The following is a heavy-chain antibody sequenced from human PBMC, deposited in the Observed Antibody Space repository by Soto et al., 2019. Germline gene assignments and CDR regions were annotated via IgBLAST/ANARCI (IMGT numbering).Heavy chain of an antibody. CDR1: GFTFCSYV. Sequence: EVKQVESGGGLVQPGGSMSFSCAASGFTFCSYVLYWVRQAREEGIEWVSYISYSSRSIYYADSVKGRFNISRDNAKNSLYLQMNFLSDEDTAFYYCTIDEWGAVNRVREVNDYWGQGTLVTFSS. J-gene: IGHJ4*02. V-gene: IGHV3-48*02. D-gene: IGHD3-10*01. CDR3: TIDEWGAVNRVREVNDY. CDR2: ISYSSRSI.